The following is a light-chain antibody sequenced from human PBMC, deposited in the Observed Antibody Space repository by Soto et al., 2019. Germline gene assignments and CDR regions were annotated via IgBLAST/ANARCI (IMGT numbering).Light chain of an antibody. CDR2: GVT. Sequence: QSGLAQPPSASGSRGQSVTISCTGSGSDIGAYNFVSWYQQHPGKAPKLMIFGVTERPSGVPDRFSGSKSGNTASLTVSGLQADDAAAYYCYSYTGSSTLYVFGTGTKVTVL. V-gene: IGLV2-8*01. CDR3: YSYTGSSTLYV. J-gene: IGLJ1*01. CDR1: GSDIGAYNF.